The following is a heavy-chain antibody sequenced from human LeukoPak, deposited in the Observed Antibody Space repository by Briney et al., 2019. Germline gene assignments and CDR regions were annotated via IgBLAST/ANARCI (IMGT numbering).Heavy chain of an antibody. J-gene: IGHJ6*03. D-gene: IGHD5/OR15-5a*01. CDR3: ARGALRGFYAFLYRDV. CDR1: GGSISSHY. CDR2: ISSSGST. Sequence: PSETLSLTCTVSGGSISSHYWIWIRQSPEKGLEWIGDISSSGSTGYNPSLRSRVTISLDTSKNQFSLNLSSVTAADTAVYYCARGALRGFYAFLYRDVWGKGTTVTVSS. V-gene: IGHV4-59*11.